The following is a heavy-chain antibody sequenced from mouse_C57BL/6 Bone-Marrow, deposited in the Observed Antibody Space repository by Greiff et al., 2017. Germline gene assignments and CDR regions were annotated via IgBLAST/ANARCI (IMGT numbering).Heavy chain of an antibody. CDR3: ARGTTVVPCYFDA. Sequence: QVQLQQPGAELVMPGASVKLSCKASGYTFTSYWMHWVKQRPGQGLEWIGEIDPADSYTNYHQKFKGQSNLTVDQSSSTAYMQLRSLTSEDSAVYYCARGTTVVPCYFDAGATGTSVIGSS. D-gene: IGHD1-1*01. V-gene: IGHV1-69*01. CDR1: GYTFTSYW. J-gene: IGHJ1*03. CDR2: IDPADSYT.